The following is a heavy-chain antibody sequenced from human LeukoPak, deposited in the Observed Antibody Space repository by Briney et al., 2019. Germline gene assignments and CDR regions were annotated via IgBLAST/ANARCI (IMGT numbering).Heavy chain of an antibody. J-gene: IGHJ4*02. V-gene: IGHV3-30*02. CDR2: IRYDGSNK. Sequence: GGSLRLSCAASGFTFSSYGMHWVRQAPGKGLEWVAFIRYDGSNKYYADSVKGRFTISRDNSKNTLYLQMNSLRAEDTAVYYCAKLYYDFWSGYQYFDYWGQGTLVTVSS. CDR3: AKLYYDFWSGYQYFDY. CDR1: GFTFSSYG. D-gene: IGHD3-3*01.